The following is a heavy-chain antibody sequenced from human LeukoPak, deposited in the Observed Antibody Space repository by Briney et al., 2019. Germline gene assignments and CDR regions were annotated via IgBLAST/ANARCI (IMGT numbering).Heavy chain of an antibody. V-gene: IGHV1-46*01. CDR3: ARGTRFDY. D-gene: IGHD2-2*01. J-gene: IGHJ4*02. CDR1: GYTFTGYY. CDR2: INPSSGGT. Sequence: ASVKVSCKASGYTFTGYYMHWVRQAPGQGLEWMGAINPSSGGTIYAQKFQGRVTISVDTSKNQFSLKLSSVTAADTAVYYCARGTRFDYWGQGTLVTVSS.